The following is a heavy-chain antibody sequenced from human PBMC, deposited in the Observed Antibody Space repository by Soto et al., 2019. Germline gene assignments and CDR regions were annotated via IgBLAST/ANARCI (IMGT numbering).Heavy chain of an antibody. V-gene: IGHV1-69*06. D-gene: IGHD4-17*01. CDR2: IIPIFGAA. J-gene: IGHJ5*02. Sequence: SVKVSCKASGGTFSSYAISWVRQAPGQGLEWMGGIIPIFGAANYAQKFQGRVTITADKSTSTAYMELSSLRSEDTAVYYCARKGADYQSDPRGQGTLVTVSS. CDR3: ARKGADYQSDP. CDR1: GGTFSSYA.